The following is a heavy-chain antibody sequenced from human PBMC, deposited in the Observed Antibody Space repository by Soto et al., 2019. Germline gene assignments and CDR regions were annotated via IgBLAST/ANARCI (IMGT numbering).Heavy chain of an antibody. CDR2: ISYDGSNK. Sequence: ESGGGVVQPGRSLRLSCAASGFTFSSYGMHWVRQAPGKGLEWVAVISYDGSNKYYADSVKGRFTISRDNSKNTLYLQMNSLRAEDTAVYYCAKASGTDRHYYYGMDVWGQGTTVTVSS. CDR1: GFTFSSYG. D-gene: IGHD1-1*01. V-gene: IGHV3-30*18. CDR3: AKASGTDRHYYYGMDV. J-gene: IGHJ6*02.